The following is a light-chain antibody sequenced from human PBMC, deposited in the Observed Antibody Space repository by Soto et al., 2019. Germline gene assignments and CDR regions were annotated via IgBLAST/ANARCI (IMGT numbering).Light chain of an antibody. CDR1: QNLGSGY. CDR3: QQYDTSPRT. Sequence: EIVLTQSPGTLSLSPGDRATLSCRASQNLGSGYLAWYQQKPGQAPRILIYAASSGATGIPDRFSGSRSGTDFSLTISRLEPEDFAVYYCQQYDTSPRTFGQGTKVDIK. J-gene: IGKJ1*01. CDR2: AAS. V-gene: IGKV3-20*01.